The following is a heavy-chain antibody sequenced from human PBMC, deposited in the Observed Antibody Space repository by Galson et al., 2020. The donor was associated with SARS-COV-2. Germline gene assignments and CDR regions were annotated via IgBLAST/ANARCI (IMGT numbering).Heavy chain of an antibody. CDR1: GFSLTTSGVG. Sequence: SGPTLVKPTQTLTLTCTFSGFSLTTSGVGVDWIRQSPGKALEWLAVIFWDDAEYYSPSLKSRLTITKDTSKNQVVLTMTNMDPVDTGIYFCAHELWSAANYWVQGALVTVSS. V-gene: IGHV2-5*02. CDR3: AHELWSAANY. D-gene: IGHD2-21*01. CDR2: IFWDDAE. J-gene: IGHJ4*02.